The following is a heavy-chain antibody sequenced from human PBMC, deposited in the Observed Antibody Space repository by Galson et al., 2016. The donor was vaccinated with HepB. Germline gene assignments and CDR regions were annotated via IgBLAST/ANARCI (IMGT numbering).Heavy chain of an antibody. CDR2: IRSSSDLI. D-gene: IGHD3-10*01. CDR3: AREIGGHYYGSGRLD. Sequence: SLRLSCAASGFTFSSYSMNWVRQAPGKGLEWVSYIRSSSDLIYYADSVKGRFTISRDNAKNSLYLQLDSLRDEDTAVYYCAREIGGHYYGSGRLDWGQGTLVTLSS. V-gene: IGHV3-48*02. CDR1: GFTFSSYS. J-gene: IGHJ4*02.